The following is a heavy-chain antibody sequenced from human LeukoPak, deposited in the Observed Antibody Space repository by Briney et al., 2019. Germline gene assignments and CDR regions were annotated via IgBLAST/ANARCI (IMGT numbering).Heavy chain of an antibody. CDR1: GYSISSGHY. CDR3: ARYIVVVVAATFDAFDI. J-gene: IGHJ3*02. D-gene: IGHD2-15*01. CDR2: IYHGGNT. Sequence: SETLSLTCTVSGYSISSGHYWGWIRQPPGKGLGWIGTIYHGGNTYYNPSLKSRVALSVDTSKNQFSLRLSPVTAADTAVYYCARYIVVVVAATFDAFDIWGQGTTVTVSS. V-gene: IGHV4-38-2*02.